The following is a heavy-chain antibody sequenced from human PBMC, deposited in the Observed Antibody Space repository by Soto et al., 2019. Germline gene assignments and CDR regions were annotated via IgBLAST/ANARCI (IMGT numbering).Heavy chain of an antibody. Sequence: QVQLVQSGAEVKKPGSSVKVSCKASGGTFSSYAISWVRQAPGQGIEWMGGIIPIFGTANYAQKFQGRVTITADESTSTADMELSSLRSEDTAVYYCARDRYYCDSSGYYHFDYWGQGTLVTVSS. V-gene: IGHV1-69*12. CDR1: GGTFSSYA. CDR3: ARDRYYCDSSGYYHFDY. D-gene: IGHD3-22*01. CDR2: IIPIFGTA. J-gene: IGHJ4*02.